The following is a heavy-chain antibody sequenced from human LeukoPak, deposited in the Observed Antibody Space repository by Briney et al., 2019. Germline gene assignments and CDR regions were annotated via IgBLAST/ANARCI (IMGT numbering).Heavy chain of an antibody. CDR3: AGVRDYVWGSYRVFDY. D-gene: IGHD3-16*02. CDR2: IYHSGST. V-gene: IGHV4-38-2*02. CDR1: GYSISSGYY. J-gene: IGHJ4*02. Sequence: PSETLSLTCTVSGYSISSGYYWGWIRQPPGKGLEWIGSIYHSGSTYYNPSLKSRVTISVDTSKNQFSLKLSSVTAADTAVYYCAGVRDYVWGSYRVFDYWGQGTLVTVSS.